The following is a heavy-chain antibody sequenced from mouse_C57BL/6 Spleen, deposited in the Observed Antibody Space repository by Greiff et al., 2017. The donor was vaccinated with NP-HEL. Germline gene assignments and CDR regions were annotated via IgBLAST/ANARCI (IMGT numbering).Heavy chain of an antibody. CDR1: GYTFTDYE. J-gene: IGHJ2*01. CDR2: IDPETGGT. Sequence: VQLVESGAELVRPGASVTLSCKASGYTFTDYEMHWVKQTPVHGLEWIGAIDPETGGTAYNQKFKGKAILTADKSSSTAYMELRSLTSEDSAVYYCTREESNHPYDYWGQGTTLTVSS. V-gene: IGHV1-15*01. D-gene: IGHD2-5*01. CDR3: TREESNHPYDY.